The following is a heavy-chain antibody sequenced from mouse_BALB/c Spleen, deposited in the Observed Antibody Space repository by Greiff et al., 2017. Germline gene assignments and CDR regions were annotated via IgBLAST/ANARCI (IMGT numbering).Heavy chain of an antibody. D-gene: IGHD2-3*01. J-gene: IGHJ3*01. Sequence: EVQLVESGGGLVKPGGSLKLSCAASGFTFSDYYMYWVRQTPEKRLEWVATISDGGSYTYYPDSVKGRFTISRDNATNNLYLQMSSLKSEDTAMYYCARVGYDGYPFAYWGQGTLVTVSA. CDR3: ARVGYDGYPFAY. V-gene: IGHV5-4*02. CDR2: ISDGGSYT. CDR1: GFTFSDYY.